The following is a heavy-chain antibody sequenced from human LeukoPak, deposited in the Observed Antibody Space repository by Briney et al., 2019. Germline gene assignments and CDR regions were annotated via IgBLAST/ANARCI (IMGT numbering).Heavy chain of an antibody. CDR3: ARESSSDAVVRGVILGH. CDR1: AVSINSINR. Sequence: SETLSLTCAVSAVSINSINRWSWVRQPPGKGLEWIGEIYHSGSTNYNPSLKNRVTISVDESKNQFSLKLNSVTAADAAVYYCARESSSDAVVRGVILGHWGQGMLVTVSS. V-gene: IGHV4-4*02. J-gene: IGHJ4*02. CDR2: IYHSGST. D-gene: IGHD3-10*01.